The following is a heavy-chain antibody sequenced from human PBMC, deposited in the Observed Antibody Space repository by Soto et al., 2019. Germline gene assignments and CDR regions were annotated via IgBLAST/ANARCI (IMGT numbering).Heavy chain of an antibody. J-gene: IGHJ4*02. CDR2: IKSDGRST. D-gene: IGHD3-10*01. Sequence: RGSLRLSCAASGFTFINYWMHWVRQGAGKGLVWVSRIKSDGRSTNYADSVKGRFTISRDNAKNTVYLQMNSLRAEDTAVYYCARGGLYGSGSYYKDFWGQGILVTVSS. CDR3: ARGGLYGSGSYYKDF. V-gene: IGHV3-74*01. CDR1: GFTFINYW.